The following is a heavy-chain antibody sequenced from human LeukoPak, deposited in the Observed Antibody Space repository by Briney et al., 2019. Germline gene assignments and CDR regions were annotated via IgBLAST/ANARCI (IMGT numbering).Heavy chain of an antibody. Sequence: PGGSLRLSCAASGFTLSSYWMHWVRQAPGKGLVRVSRINNDGSSTSYADSVKGRFTISRDNAKNTLYLQMISLRAEDTAVYHCARPTKEGSSWYWWFDPWGQGTLVTVSS. V-gene: IGHV3-74*01. CDR3: ARPTKEGSSWYWWFDP. CDR2: INNDGSST. J-gene: IGHJ5*02. D-gene: IGHD6-13*01. CDR1: GFTLSSYW.